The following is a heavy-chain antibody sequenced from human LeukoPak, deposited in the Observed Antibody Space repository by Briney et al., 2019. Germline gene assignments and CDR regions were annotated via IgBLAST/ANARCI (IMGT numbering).Heavy chain of an antibody. J-gene: IGHJ4*02. Sequence: PGGSLRLSCAASGFTFSSYAMNWVRQAPGKGLEWISYISGGGDTIYYADSVKGRFTTPRDNAKNSLLLQMNSLRAEDTAVYFCVRDQGAPDYWGQGTLVTVSS. D-gene: IGHD1-26*01. CDR1: GFTFSSYA. V-gene: IGHV3-48*01. CDR3: VRDQGAPDY. CDR2: ISGGGDTI.